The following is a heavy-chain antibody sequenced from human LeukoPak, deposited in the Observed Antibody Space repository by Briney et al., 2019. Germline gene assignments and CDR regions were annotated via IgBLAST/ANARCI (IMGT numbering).Heavy chain of an antibody. V-gene: IGHV1-2*06. CDR2: INPNSGGT. D-gene: IGHD6-19*01. CDR1: GYTFTGYY. J-gene: IGHJ6*03. CDR3: ARAPRRQWLVYYYYMDV. Sequence: ASVKVSCKASGYTFTGYYTHWVRQAPGQGLEWMGRINPNSGGTNYAQKFQGRVTMTRDTSISTAYMELSRLRSDDTAVYYCARAPRRQWLVYYYYMDVWGKGTTVTVSS.